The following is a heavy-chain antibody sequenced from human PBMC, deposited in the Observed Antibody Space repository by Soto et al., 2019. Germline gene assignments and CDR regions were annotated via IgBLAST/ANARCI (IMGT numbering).Heavy chain of an antibody. J-gene: IGHJ4*02. Sequence: GGSLRLSCLASGFNFDNYIMNWVRQAPGKGLEWVSSISSSSSYIYYADSVKGRFTISRDNAKNSLYLQMNSLRAEDTAVYYCARGDGHTSFDYWGQGTLVTVSS. V-gene: IGHV3-21*01. CDR3: ARGDGHTSFDY. CDR1: GFNFDNYI. CDR2: ISSSSSYI.